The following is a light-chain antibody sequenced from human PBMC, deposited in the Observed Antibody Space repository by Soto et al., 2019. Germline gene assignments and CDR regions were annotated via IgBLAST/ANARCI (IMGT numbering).Light chain of an antibody. Sequence: AIQMTQSPSSLSASAGDSVTITCRASQGFRNSFAWYQRKPGNAPKLLIYAASTLQSGVPSRFSGSGSGTDFTLTISGLQSEDFATYYCQQYYNYPLTFGGGTKVDIK. CDR2: AAS. CDR3: QQYYNYPLT. J-gene: IGKJ4*01. CDR1: QGFRNS. V-gene: IGKV1-8*01.